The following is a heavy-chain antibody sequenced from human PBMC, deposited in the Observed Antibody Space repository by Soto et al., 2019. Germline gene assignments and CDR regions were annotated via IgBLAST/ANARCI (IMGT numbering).Heavy chain of an antibody. CDR2: IYYSGST. CDR3: ARPARYCSGGSCYSHFDY. V-gene: IGHV4-39*01. J-gene: IGHJ4*02. D-gene: IGHD2-15*01. Sequence: QLQLQESGPGLVKPSETLSLTCTVSGGSISSSSYYWGWIRQPPGKGLEWIGSIYYSGSTYYNPSLKSRVTISVDTSKNQFSLKLSSVTAADTAVYYCARPARYCSGGSCYSHFDYWGQGTLVTVSS. CDR1: GGSISSSSYY.